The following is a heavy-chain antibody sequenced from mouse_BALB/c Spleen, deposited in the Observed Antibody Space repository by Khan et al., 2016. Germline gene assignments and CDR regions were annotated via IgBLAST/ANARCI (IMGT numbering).Heavy chain of an antibody. V-gene: IGHV14-4*02. CDR3: NALYYGSDVYFDY. CDR2: IDPENGDT. D-gene: IGHD1-1*01. J-gene: IGHJ2*02. CDR1: VSNIKDYY. Sequence: VQLQQSGAELVRSGASVKLSCTASVSNIKDYYMHWVRQRPEQGLEWIGWIDPENGDTEYAPKFQGKATMTADTSSNAAYLQFSSLTSEDAAVYYCNALYYGSDVYFDYWGQGTSLTVSS.